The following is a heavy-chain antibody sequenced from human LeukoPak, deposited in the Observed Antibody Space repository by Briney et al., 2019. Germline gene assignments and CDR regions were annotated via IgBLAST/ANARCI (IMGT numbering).Heavy chain of an antibody. CDR2: IYYSGST. CDR3: ARGWYSSGWYSGEFFDY. CDR1: GGSISSGDYY. Sequence: SETLSLTCTVSGGSISSGDYYWSWIRQSPGKGLEWIGYIYYSGSTYYNPSLKSRVTISVDTSKNQFSLKLSSVTAADTAVYYCARGWYSSGWYSGEFFDYWGQGTLVTVSS. D-gene: IGHD6-19*01. J-gene: IGHJ4*02. V-gene: IGHV4-30-4*08.